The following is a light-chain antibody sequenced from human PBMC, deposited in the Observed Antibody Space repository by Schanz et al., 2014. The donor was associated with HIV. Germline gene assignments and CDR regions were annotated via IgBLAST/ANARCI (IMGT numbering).Light chain of an antibody. CDR3: AAWDDSLSGWV. CDR2: KNN. CDR1: SSNIGSNY. V-gene: IGLV1-47*01. Sequence: QSVLTQPPSVSGTPGQRVTISCSGSSSNIGSNYVYWFQQLPGTAPKLLIYKNNQRPSGVPDRFSDSKSGTSASLAISGLRSEDEADYYCAAWDDSLSGWVFGGGTKLTVL. J-gene: IGLJ3*02.